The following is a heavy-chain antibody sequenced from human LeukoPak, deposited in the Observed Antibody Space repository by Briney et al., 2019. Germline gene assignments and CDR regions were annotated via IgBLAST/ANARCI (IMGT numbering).Heavy chain of an antibody. CDR2: IKHDGSEK. V-gene: IGHV3-7*03. Sequence: GGSLRLSCAAPEFTFSSYWMSWVRQPPGSGLEWVATIKHDGSEKYYGDSVKGRFTLSRDNAYNSLYLQVNSLRAEDTAVYYCARGLLGAVTTFDYWGQGTLVTVSS. CDR3: ARGLLGAVTTFDY. D-gene: IGHD4-11*01. CDR1: EFTFSSYW. J-gene: IGHJ4*02.